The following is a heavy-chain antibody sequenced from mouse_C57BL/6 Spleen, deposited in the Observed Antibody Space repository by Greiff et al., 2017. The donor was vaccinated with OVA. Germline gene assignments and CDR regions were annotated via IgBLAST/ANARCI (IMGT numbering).Heavy chain of an antibody. CDR1: GYSITSGYY. J-gene: IGHJ2*01. D-gene: IGHD6-2*01. CDR2: ISYDGSN. V-gene: IGHV3-6*01. Sequence: EVQRVESGPGLVKPSQSLSLTCSVTGYSITSGYYWNWIRQFPGNKLEWMGYISYDGSNNYNPSLKNRISITRDTSKNQFCLKLNSVTTEDTATYYCARVSGYYVDYCGQGTTLTVSS. CDR3: ARVSGYYVDY.